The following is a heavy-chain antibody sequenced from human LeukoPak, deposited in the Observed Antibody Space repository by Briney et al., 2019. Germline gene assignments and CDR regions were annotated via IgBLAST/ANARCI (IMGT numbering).Heavy chain of an antibody. J-gene: IGHJ4*02. V-gene: IGHV1-2*06. CDR2: INPNSGGT. CDR1: EYSFTDFY. D-gene: IGHD2-8*01. Sequence: ASVKVSCKXSEYSFTDFYMHWVRQAPGQGLEWMGRINPNSGGTNYAQKFQGRVTMTRDRSISTAYMELSGLRSDDTAVYYCASSGGDYCSNGVCWADYWGQGTLVTVSS. CDR3: ASSGGDYCSNGVCWADY.